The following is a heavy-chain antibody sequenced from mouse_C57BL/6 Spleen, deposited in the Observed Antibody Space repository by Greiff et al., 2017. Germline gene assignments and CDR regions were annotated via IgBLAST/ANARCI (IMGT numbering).Heavy chain of an antibody. Sequence: QVQLQQSGAELVKPGASVKLSCKASGYTFTSYWMQWVKQRPGQGLEWIGEIDPSDSYTNYNQKFKGKATLTVDTSSSTAYMQLSSLTSEDSAVYYCARRDSNYYWFAYWGQGTLVTVSA. CDR3: ARRDSNYYWFAY. CDR2: IDPSDSYT. D-gene: IGHD2-5*01. V-gene: IGHV1-50*01. J-gene: IGHJ3*01. CDR1: GYTFTSYW.